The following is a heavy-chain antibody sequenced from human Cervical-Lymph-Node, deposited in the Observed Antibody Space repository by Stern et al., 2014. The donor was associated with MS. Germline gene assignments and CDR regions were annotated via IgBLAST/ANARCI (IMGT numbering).Heavy chain of an antibody. V-gene: IGHV3-53*01. Sequence: EVQLVQSGGGLIXPGGPLRXSXAXSGFTVXXXYVTXVXXXXGXXXXXVSVTYSGGNPYYADSVQGRFTVSRDNSRNTLFLQMNGLRAEDTAVYYCALTRETDEYLNHWGQGTLVTVSS. CDR1: GFTVXXXY. J-gene: IGHJ1*01. CDR3: ALTRETDEYLNH. CDR2: TYSGGNP.